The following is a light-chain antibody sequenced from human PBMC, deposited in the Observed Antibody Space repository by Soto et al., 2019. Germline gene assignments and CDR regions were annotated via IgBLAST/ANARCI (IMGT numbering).Light chain of an antibody. CDR3: QTWDTGARVV. V-gene: IGLV4-69*01. CDR2: LSSDGSH. J-gene: IGLJ2*01. Sequence: QSVLTQSPSASASMGDSVKLTCTLCSGHSSYAIAWHQQQPEKGPRYLMKLSSDGSHSKGDGIPDRFSGSSSGAERYLTISSLQSEDESDYYCQTWDTGARVVFGGGTKLTVL. CDR1: SGHSSYA.